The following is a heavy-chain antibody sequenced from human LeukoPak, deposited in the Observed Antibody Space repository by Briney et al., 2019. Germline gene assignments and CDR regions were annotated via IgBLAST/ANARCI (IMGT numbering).Heavy chain of an antibody. D-gene: IGHD3-10*01. CDR2: IKSKTDGGTT. CDR1: GFTFSDYY. J-gene: IGHJ4*02. CDR3: TTLGRYYYGSGSSSY. V-gene: IGHV3-15*01. Sequence: PGGSLRLSCAASGFTFSDYYMSWIRQAPGKGLEWVGRIKSKTDGGTTDYAAPVKGRFTISRDDSKNTLYLQMNSLKTEDTAVYYCTTLGRYYYGSGSSSYWGQGTLVTVSS.